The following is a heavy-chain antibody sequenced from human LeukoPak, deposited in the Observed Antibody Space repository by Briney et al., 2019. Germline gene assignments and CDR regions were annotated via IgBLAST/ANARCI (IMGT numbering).Heavy chain of an antibody. CDR3: AELGITMIGGV. Sequence: GGSLRLSCAASGFTFSSYAMHWVRQAPGKGLEWVSYISSSGYTIYYADSVKGRFTISRDNAKNSLYLQMNSLRAEDTAVYYCAELGITMIGGVWGKGTTVTISS. CDR2: ISSSGYTI. V-gene: IGHV3-48*03. CDR1: GFTFSSYA. D-gene: IGHD3-10*02. J-gene: IGHJ6*04.